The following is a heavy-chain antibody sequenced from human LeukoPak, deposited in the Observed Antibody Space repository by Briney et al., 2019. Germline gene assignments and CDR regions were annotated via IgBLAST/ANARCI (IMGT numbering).Heavy chain of an antibody. Sequence: GGSLRLSCAASGFTFSSYSMNWVRQAPGKGLVWVSRINSDGSSTSYADSVKGRFTISRDNAKNTLYLQMNSLRAEDTAVYYCARDGAAAGGLSWGQGTLVTVSS. J-gene: IGHJ4*02. V-gene: IGHV3-74*01. CDR3: ARDGAAAGGLS. CDR2: INSDGSST. CDR1: GFTFSSYS. D-gene: IGHD6-13*01.